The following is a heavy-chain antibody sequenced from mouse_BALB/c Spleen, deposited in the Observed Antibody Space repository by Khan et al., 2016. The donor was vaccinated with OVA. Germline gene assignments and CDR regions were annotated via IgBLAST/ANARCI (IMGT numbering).Heavy chain of an antibody. CDR2: IYPGSGYT. J-gene: IGHJ3*01. D-gene: IGHD3-2*02. CDR3: ARAGYGGFAF. V-gene: IGHV1-77*01. Sequence: QLQQSGPELVKPGASVKMSCKASGYTFTDFLISWVKQRKGQGLEWIGEIYPGSGYTYYNEKFKGKATLTSDKSSNTAYMQLSNLTSEDSAVYFCARAGYGGFAFWGQGTLVTVSA. CDR1: GYTFTDFL.